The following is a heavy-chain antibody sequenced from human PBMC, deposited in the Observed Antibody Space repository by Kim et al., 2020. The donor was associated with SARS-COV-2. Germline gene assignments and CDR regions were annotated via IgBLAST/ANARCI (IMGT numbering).Heavy chain of an antibody. V-gene: IGHV4-39*01. D-gene: IGHD1-26*01. J-gene: IGHJ4*02. CDR3: ARPSKIVGATTGFDY. Sequence: PSLKSRVTISVDTSKNQFSLKLSSVTAADTAVYYCARPSKIVGATTGFDYWGQGTLVTVSS.